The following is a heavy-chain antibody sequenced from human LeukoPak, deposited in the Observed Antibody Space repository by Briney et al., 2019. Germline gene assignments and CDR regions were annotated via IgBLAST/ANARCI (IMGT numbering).Heavy chain of an antibody. CDR1: GFTFSNYA. CDR2: TSGGGGTT. D-gene: IGHD6-13*01. V-gene: IGHV3-23*01. J-gene: IGHJ4*02. Sequence: PGGSLRLSCAGSGFTFSNYAMTWVRQAPGKGLEWVSATSGGGGTTYYADYVKGRFTISRDNSKNTLYLQMNSLRAEDTAVYYCARAPRLRSTAGTSFVAFGYWGQGTLVTVSS. CDR3: ARAPRLRSTAGTSFVAFGY.